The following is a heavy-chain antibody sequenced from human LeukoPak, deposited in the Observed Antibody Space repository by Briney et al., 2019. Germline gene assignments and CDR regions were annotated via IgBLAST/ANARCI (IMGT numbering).Heavy chain of an antibody. CDR1: GFIFSNYG. V-gene: IGHV3-30*02. J-gene: IGHJ4*02. D-gene: IGHD1-20*01. CDR2: IRYDGTNK. CDR3: AKGYNWNVDY. Sequence: GGSLRPSCGASGFIFSNYGMHWVRQAPGKGLEWVTFIRYDGTNKDYAESVKGRFTIPRDNSKNMLYLQMNSLRAEDTAVYYCAKGYNWNVDYWGQGTLVTVSS.